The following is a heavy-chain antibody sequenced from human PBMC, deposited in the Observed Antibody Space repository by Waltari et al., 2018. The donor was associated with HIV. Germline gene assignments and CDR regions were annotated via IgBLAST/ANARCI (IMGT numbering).Heavy chain of an antibody. CDR3: AGSSGWYEGFDP. CDR1: GGSISSSSYY. Sequence: QLQLQESGPGLVKPSETLSLTCTVSGGSISSSSYYWGWIRQPPGKGLEWIGSIYYSGSTYYNPSLKSRVTISVDTSKNQFSLKLSSVTAADTAVYYCAGSSGWYEGFDPWGQGTLVTVSS. D-gene: IGHD6-19*01. J-gene: IGHJ5*02. V-gene: IGHV4-39*01. CDR2: IYYSGST.